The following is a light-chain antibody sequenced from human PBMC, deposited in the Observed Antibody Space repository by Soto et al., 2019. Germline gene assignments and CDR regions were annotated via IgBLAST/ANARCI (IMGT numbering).Light chain of an antibody. J-gene: IGLJ2*01. V-gene: IGLV2-14*01. CDR3: SSYTSSSTLI. CDR2: EVS. CDR1: SSDVGGYNY. Sequence: QSALTQPASVSGSPGQSITISCTGTSSDVGGYNYVSWYQQHPGNAPKILIYEVSNRPSGVSNRFSASKSGNTASLTISGLQAEDEADYYCSSYTSSSTLIFGGGTKLTVL.